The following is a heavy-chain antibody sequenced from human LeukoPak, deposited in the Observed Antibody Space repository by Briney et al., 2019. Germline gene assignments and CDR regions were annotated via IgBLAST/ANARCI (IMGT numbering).Heavy chain of an antibody. V-gene: IGHV4-34*01. D-gene: IGHD3-9*01. Sequence: PSETLSLTCAVYGGSFSGYYWSWIRQPPGKGLEWIGEINHSGSTNYNPSLKSRVTISVDTSKNQFSLKLSSVTAADTAVYYRARGGLRYFDWFLGYWGQGTLVTVSS. CDR3: ARGGLRYFDWFLGY. J-gene: IGHJ4*02. CDR1: GGSFSGYY. CDR2: INHSGST.